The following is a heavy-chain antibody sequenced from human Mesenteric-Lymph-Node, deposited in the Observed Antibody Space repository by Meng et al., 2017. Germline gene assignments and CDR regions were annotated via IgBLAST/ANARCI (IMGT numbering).Heavy chain of an antibody. D-gene: IGHD6-19*01. Sequence: SETLSLTCSVSGYSISSGYYWGWIRQPPGKGLEWMASIYHSGSTYYNPSLKSRVTISVDTSKNQFSLKLSSVTAADTAVYYCARAMSSGWTQGAFDIWGQGTMVTVSS. CDR1: GYSISSGYY. CDR2: IYHSGST. V-gene: IGHV4-38-2*02. CDR3: ARAMSSGWTQGAFDI. J-gene: IGHJ3*02.